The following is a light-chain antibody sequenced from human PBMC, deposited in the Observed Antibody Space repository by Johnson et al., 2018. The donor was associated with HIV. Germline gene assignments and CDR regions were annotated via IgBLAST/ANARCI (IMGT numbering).Light chain of an antibody. CDR1: SSNIGNNY. Sequence: QSVLTQPPSVSAAPGQKVTISCSGSSSNIGNNYVSWYQQLPGTAPKLLIYDNTKRPSGIPDRFSGSQSGKSATLGITGLQTGDEADYYCGRWDDSLSTYVFGTGTKVTVL. CDR3: GRWDDSLSTYV. CDR2: DNT. J-gene: IGLJ1*01. V-gene: IGLV1-51*01.